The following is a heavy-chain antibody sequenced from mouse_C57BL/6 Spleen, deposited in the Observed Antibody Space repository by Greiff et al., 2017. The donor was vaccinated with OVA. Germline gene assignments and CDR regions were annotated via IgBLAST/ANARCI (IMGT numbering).Heavy chain of an antibody. CDR3: ARRDGAY. J-gene: IGHJ3*01. CDR1: GYTFTSYW. Sequence: VKLQQPGAELVKPGASVKMSCKASGYTFTSYWITWVKQRPGQGLEWIGDIYPGSGSTNYNEKFESKATLTVDTSSSTAYMQLSSLTSEDSAVYYCARRDGAYWGQGTLVTVSA. V-gene: IGHV1-55*01. CDR2: IYPGSGST. D-gene: IGHD2-3*01.